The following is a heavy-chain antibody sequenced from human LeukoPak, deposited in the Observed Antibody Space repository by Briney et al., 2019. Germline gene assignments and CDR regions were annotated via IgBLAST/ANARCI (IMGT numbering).Heavy chain of an antibody. CDR1: EGTFSSYA. D-gene: IGHD6-13*01. V-gene: IGHV1-69*13. CDR3: ARYSSSWRTYFDY. Sequence: SVKVSCKASEGTFSSYAISWVRQAPGQGLEWMGGIIPIFGTANYAQKFQGRVTITADESTSTAYMELSSLRSEDTAVYYCARYSSSWRTYFDYWGQGTLVTVSS. CDR2: IIPIFGTA. J-gene: IGHJ4*02.